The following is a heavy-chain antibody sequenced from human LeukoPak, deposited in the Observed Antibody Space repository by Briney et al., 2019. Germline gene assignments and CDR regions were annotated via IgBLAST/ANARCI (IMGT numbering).Heavy chain of an antibody. V-gene: IGHV3-30*02. J-gene: IGHJ4*02. CDR1: GFTFSSYG. D-gene: IGHD3-3*01. CDR3: ASAGFYDFWSGYIDY. Sequence: GGSLRLSCAASGFTFSSYGMHWVRQAPGKGLEWVAFIRYDGSNKYYADSVKGRFTISRDNSKNTLYLQMNSLRAEDTAVYYCASAGFYDFWSGYIDYWGQGTLVTVSS. CDR2: IRYDGSNK.